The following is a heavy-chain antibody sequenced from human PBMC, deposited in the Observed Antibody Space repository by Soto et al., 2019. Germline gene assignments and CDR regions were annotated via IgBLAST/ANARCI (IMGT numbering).Heavy chain of an antibody. CDR3: ARTMVGARAGYLDY. V-gene: IGHV4-61*03. CDR1: GGSVSSGSYY. Sequence: QVQLQESGPGLVKPSETLSLTCTVSGGSVSSGSYYWSWIRQPPGKGLEWIGYIYYSGSTNYNPSLKSRVTISVATSKNHFPLKVSSVTAADTAVYYCARTMVGARAGYLDYLGRGTLVTFSS. J-gene: IGHJ4*02. D-gene: IGHD1-26*01. CDR2: IYYSGST.